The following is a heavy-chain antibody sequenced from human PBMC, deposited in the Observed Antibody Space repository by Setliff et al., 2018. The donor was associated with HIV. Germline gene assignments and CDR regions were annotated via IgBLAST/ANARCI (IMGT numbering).Heavy chain of an antibody. CDR2: ISWDGSST. J-gene: IGHJ3*02. CDR1: GFTVNSIH. V-gene: IGHV3-43*01. D-gene: IGHD2-21*01. CDR3: AKLLGNGGNSDPFDI. Sequence: GGSLRLSFAASGFTVNSIHMAWVRQVPGKGLEWLSLISWDGSSTYYADSVKGRFTISRDNSKESLYLQTNSLTTEDTALYYCAKLLGNGGNSDPFDIWGQGTTVT.